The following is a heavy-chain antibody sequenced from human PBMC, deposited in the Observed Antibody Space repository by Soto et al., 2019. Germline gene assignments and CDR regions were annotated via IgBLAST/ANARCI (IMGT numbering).Heavy chain of an antibody. CDR2: IYYSGST. CDR3: ARELRFGEDYYGMDV. Sequence: PSETLSLTCTVSGGSISSGGYYWSWIRQHPGKGLEWIGYIYYSGSTYYNPSLKSRVTISVDTSKNQFSLKLSSVTAADTAVYYCARELRFGEDYYGMDVWGQGTTDTVSS. J-gene: IGHJ6*02. V-gene: IGHV4-31*03. CDR1: GGSISSGGYY. D-gene: IGHD3-10*01.